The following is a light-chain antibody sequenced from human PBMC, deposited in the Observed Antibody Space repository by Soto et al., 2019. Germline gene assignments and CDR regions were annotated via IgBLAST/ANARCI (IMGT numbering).Light chain of an antibody. Sequence: QSALTQPRSVSGSPGQSVAISCTGTSSDVGGYNYLSWYQQHPGKAPKLMIYDVTKRPSGVPDRFSGSKSGNTASLTISGLQAEDEADYFRCSYAGSNTWVFGGGTKLTVL. CDR3: CSYAGSNTWV. CDR1: SSDVGGYNY. CDR2: DVT. J-gene: IGLJ3*02. V-gene: IGLV2-11*01.